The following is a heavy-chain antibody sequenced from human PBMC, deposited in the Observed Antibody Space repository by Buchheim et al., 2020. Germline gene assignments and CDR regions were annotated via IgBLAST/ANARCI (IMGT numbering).Heavy chain of an antibody. CDR3: ARRDLWSGYHFDY. J-gene: IGHJ4*02. CDR1: GFTFSSYA. V-gene: IGHV3-30-3*01. D-gene: IGHD3-3*01. CDR2: ISYDGSNK. Sequence: QVQLVESGGGVVQPGRSLRLSCAASGFTFSSYAMHWVRQAPGKGLEWVAVISYDGSNKYYADSVKGRFTISRDNSKNTLYLQMNSLRAEDTAVYYCARRDLWSGYHFDYWGQGTL.